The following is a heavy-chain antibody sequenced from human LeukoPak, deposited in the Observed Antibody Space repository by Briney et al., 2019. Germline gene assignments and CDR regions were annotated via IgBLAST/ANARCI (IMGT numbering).Heavy chain of an antibody. CDR1: GGSFSGYY. CDR2: INHSGST. D-gene: IGHD3-10*01. J-gene: IGHJ6*02. Sequence: SETLSLTCAVYGGSFSGYYWSRIRQPPGKGLEWIGEINHSGSTNYNPSLKSRVTISVDTSKNQFSLRLRSVTAADTAVYYCARCKVRGVPSVTYYYYGMDVWGQGTTVTVAS. CDR3: ARCKVRGVPSVTYYYYGMDV. V-gene: IGHV4-34*01.